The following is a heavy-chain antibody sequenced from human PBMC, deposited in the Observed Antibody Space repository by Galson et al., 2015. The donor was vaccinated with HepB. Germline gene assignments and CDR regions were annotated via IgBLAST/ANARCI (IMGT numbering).Heavy chain of an antibody. CDR1: GFTFSVYA. D-gene: IGHD6-6*01. CDR3: AKGTRSSSHYHGMDV. Sequence: SLRLSCAASGFTFSVYAMYWVRQAPGKGLVWVSVISGTGDGTYYADSVKGRFTISRDNSMNTVYLQMNSLRVEDTALYYCAKGTRSSSHYHGMDVWGQGTTVSVFS. CDR2: ISGTGDGT. V-gene: IGHV3-23*01. J-gene: IGHJ6*02.